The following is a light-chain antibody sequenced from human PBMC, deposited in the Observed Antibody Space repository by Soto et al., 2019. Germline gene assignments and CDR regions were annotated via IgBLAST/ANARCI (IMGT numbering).Light chain of an antibody. V-gene: IGLV2-11*01. CDR2: DVS. J-gene: IGLJ1*01. Sequence: ALTQPRSVSVSPGQAFTISCPGTSSDVGGYNYVSWYQQHPGKAPKLMIYDVSERPSGVPDRFSGSKSGNTASLTISGLQAEDEADYYCCSYAGSYTFVFGTGTKVTVL. CDR3: CSYAGSYTFV. CDR1: SSDVGGYNY.